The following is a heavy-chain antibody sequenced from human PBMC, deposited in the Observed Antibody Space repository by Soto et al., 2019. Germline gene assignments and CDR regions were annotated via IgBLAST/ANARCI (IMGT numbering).Heavy chain of an antibody. CDR1: CYTFSNYG. V-gene: IGHV1-18*01. D-gene: IGHD5-12*01. CDR2: ISAYNGNT. Sequence: GASVKVSCKTPCYTFSNYGIKLSRQDPGQGLEWMGWISAYNGNTNFAQKLQGRVSLTTDTSSTTAYMELRSLTSDDTAVYYCARDLVPGYTGFSDYWGQGTLVTVSS. CDR3: ARDLVPGYTGFSDY. J-gene: IGHJ4*02.